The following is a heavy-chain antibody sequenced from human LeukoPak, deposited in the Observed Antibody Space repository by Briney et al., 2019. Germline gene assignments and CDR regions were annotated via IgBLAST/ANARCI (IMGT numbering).Heavy chain of an antibody. V-gene: IGHV4-39*01. CDR1: GGSISSSSYY. Sequence: PSETLSLTCTVSGGSISSSSYYWGWIRQPPGKGLEWIESIYYSGSTYYNPSLKSRVTISVDTSKNQFSLKLSSVTAADTAVYYCATTLGGGATVDYWGQGTLVTVSS. J-gene: IGHJ4*02. CDR3: ATTLGGGATVDY. CDR2: IYYSGST. D-gene: IGHD1-26*01.